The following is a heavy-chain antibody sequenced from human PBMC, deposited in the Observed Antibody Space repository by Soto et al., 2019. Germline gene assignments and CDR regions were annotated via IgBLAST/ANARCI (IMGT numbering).Heavy chain of an antibody. CDR1: GFTFSSFA. V-gene: IGHV3-33*01. Sequence: GGSLRLSCATSGFTFSSFAMHWVRQAPGKGLEWVAIIWYDGSYKYYADSVKGRVTVSRDNSKSTLYLHMSSLTADDTAVYYCARPKKRGYSYGWQTLDYWGQGSLVTVSS. CDR2: IWYDGSYK. D-gene: IGHD5-18*01. CDR3: ARPKKRGYSYGWQTLDY. J-gene: IGHJ4*02.